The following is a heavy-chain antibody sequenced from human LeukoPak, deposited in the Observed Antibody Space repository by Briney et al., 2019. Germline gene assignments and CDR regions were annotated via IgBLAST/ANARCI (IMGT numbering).Heavy chain of an antibody. Sequence: SETLSLTCTVSGFSISSGYYWTWIRQSPGKGLEWIGNIYHSGSTFYKSSLKSRVTISADTSKNQISLRLTSVSAADTAVYYCARDQWFGELRLDFWGKGILVTVSS. CDR1: GFSISSGYY. V-gene: IGHV4-38-2*02. CDR3: ARDQWFGELRLDF. CDR2: IYHSGST. J-gene: IGHJ4*02. D-gene: IGHD3-10*01.